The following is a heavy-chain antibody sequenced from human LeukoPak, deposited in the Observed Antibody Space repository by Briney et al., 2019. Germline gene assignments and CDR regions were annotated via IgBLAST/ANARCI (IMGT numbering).Heavy chain of an antibody. CDR2: IYYSGST. Sequence: SETLSLTCTVSGGSISSYYWNWIRQPPGKGLEWIGYIYYSGSTNYNPSLKSRVTISVDTSKNQFSLKLSSVTAADTAVYYCARDPFKGIAAAGTEAFDIWGQGTMVTVSS. CDR3: ARDPFKGIAAAGTEAFDI. CDR1: GGSISSYY. D-gene: IGHD6-13*01. J-gene: IGHJ3*02. V-gene: IGHV4-59*01.